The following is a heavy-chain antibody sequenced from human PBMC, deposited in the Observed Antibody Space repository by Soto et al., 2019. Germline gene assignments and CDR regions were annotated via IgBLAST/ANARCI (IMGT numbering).Heavy chain of an antibody. V-gene: IGHV1-46*01. CDR3: ARDLAAADY. Sequence: QVHLVQSGAEVKKPGASVKFSCKASGYIFINYYIHWVRQAPGQGLAWSGIINPKGGSTNYAQKFRGRVTMARDTSTSTVYMDLSSLRSDDTAVYYCARDLAAADYWGQGTLVTVSS. D-gene: IGHD6-13*01. CDR1: GYIFINYY. CDR2: INPKGGST. J-gene: IGHJ4*02.